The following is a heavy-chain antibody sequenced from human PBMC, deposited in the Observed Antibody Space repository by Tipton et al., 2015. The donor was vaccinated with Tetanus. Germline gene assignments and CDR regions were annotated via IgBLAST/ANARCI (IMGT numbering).Heavy chain of an antibody. D-gene: IGHD2-2*01. CDR3: ARGSDSVVVPGGTRADWFDP. CDR1: GVSISGSY. Sequence: TLSLTCTVSGVSISGSYWSWIRQPAGKGLEWIGRVDRSGPTSYNPSHKGRVTMSLDTAKNQFSLKLPSVTAADTAMDYCARGSDSVVVPGGTRADWFDPWGQGTLVTVSS. V-gene: IGHV4-4*07. CDR2: VDRSGPT. J-gene: IGHJ5*02.